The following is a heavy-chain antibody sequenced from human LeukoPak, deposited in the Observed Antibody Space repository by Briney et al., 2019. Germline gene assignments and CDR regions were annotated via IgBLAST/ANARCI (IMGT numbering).Heavy chain of an antibody. CDR3: ARGNSGGAFDI. CDR1: GYTFTGYY. Sequence: GASVKVSCKASGYTFTGYYMHWVRQAPGQGLEWMGGIIPIFGTANYAQKFQGRVTITADESTSTAYMELSSLRSEDTAVYYCARGNSGGAFDIWGQGTMVTVSS. CDR2: IIPIFGTA. J-gene: IGHJ3*02. D-gene: IGHD1-7*01. V-gene: IGHV1-69*13.